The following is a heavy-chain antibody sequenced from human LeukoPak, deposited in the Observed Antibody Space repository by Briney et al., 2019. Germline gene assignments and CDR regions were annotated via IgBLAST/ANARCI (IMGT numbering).Heavy chain of an antibody. CDR2: VDPEDGET. CDR1: RYTFTDYY. V-gene: IGHV1-69-2*01. J-gene: IGHJ5*02. Sequence: ASVKISCKVSRYTFTDYYMHWVQQAPGKGLEWMGLVDPEDGETIYAEKFQGRVTITADTSTDTAYMELSSLRSEDTAVYYCATNGGGVCSSTSCFLDPWGQGTLVTVSS. CDR3: ATNGGGVCSSTSCFLDP. D-gene: IGHD2-2*01.